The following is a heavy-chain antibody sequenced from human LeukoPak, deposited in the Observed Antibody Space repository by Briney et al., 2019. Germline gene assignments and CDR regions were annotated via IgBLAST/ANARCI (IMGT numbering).Heavy chain of an antibody. J-gene: IGHJ3*02. V-gene: IGHV3-23*01. CDR2: ITSGGST. CDR1: GFTFSSYV. CDR3: ARASYYYDTTGLGAVDI. Sequence: GGSLRLSCAASGFTFSSYVMTWVRQAPGKGLEWVSSITSGGSTYYADSVKGRFTISRDDAKKSLFLQMNSLRTEDTALYYCARASYYYDTTGLGAVDIWGQGTMVTVSS. D-gene: IGHD3-22*01.